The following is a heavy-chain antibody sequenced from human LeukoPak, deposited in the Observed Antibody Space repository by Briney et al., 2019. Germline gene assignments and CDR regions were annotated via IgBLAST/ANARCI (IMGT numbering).Heavy chain of an antibody. J-gene: IGHJ4*02. V-gene: IGHV3-11*01. D-gene: IGHD5-18*01. CDR2: ISSSGSTI. CDR3: ARDRSYGSFDY. CDR1: GFTFSDYY. Sequence: GGSLRLSCAASGFTFSDYYMSWIRQAPGKGLEWVSYISSSGSTIYYADSVKGRFTISRDNAKNSLYLQMNSLTAEDTALYHCARDRSYGSFDYWGQGALVTVSS.